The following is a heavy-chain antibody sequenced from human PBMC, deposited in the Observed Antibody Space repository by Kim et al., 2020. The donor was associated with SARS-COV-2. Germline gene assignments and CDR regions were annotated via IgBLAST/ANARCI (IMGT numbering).Heavy chain of an antibody. CDR1: GGSISSGGYY. V-gene: IGHV4-31*03. J-gene: IGHJ4*02. Sequence: SETLSLTCTVSGGSISSGGYYWSWIRQHPGKGLEWIGYIYYSGSTYYNPSLKSRVTISVDTSKNQFSLKLSSVTAADTAVYYCARVGWSGYPFDYWGQGTLVTVSS. CDR2: IYYSGST. D-gene: IGHD3-3*01. CDR3: ARVGWSGYPFDY.